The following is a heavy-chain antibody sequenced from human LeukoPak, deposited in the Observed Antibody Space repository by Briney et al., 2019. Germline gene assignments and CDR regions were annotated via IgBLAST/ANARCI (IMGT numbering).Heavy chain of an antibody. D-gene: IGHD3-10*01. Sequence: GGSLRLSCAASGFTFDGYAMHWVRQAPGKGLEWVSGITYNSGSMAYADSVKGRFTISKDDAENSLHLQMNSLRAEDTALYYCAKDSKALWFGEFSFDYWGQGTLVTVSS. CDR1: GFTFDGYA. J-gene: IGHJ4*02. CDR2: ITYNSGSM. V-gene: IGHV3-9*01. CDR3: AKDSKALWFGEFSFDY.